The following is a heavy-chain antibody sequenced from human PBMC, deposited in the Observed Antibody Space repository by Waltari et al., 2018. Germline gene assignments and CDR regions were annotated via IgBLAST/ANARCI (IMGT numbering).Heavy chain of an antibody. V-gene: IGHV3-21*01. D-gene: IGHD4-17*01. Sequence: EVQLVESGGGLVKPGGSLRLSCAASGFTFSSYSMNWVRQAPGKGLEWVSSVSSSSIYIYYADSVKGRFTIARDNAKNSLYLQMNSLRAEDTAVYYCAGDRPTVTPAWDDYWGQGTLVTVSS. CDR2: VSSSSIYI. CDR1: GFTFSSYS. J-gene: IGHJ4*02. CDR3: AGDRPTVTPAWDDY.